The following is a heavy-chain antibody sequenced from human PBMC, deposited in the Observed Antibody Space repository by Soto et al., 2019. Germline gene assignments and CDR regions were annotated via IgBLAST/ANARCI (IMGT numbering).Heavy chain of an antibody. CDR2: ISVSDPDT. J-gene: IGHJ3*02. CDR1: GFTFGSHD. Sequence: EVQLLESGGGLVQPGGALRLSCAASGFTFGSHDMSWVRQAPGKVLEWVSSISVSDPDTYYADSVKGRFTLSRDISKNTLFLQMDSLGAEDTDLYYCTKGTWLDIWGQGTMVTVSS. D-gene: IGHD6-19*01. V-gene: IGHV3-23*01. CDR3: TKGTWLDI.